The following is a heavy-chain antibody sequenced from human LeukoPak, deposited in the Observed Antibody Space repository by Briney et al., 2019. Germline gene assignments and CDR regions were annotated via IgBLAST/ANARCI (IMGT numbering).Heavy chain of an antibody. CDR2: ISYDGSNK. CDR1: GFTFSSYG. D-gene: IGHD3-10*01. CDR3: ARQKWITMVRGVINWFDP. V-gene: IGHV3-30*03. Sequence: GGSLRLSCAASGFTFSSYGMHWVRQAPGKGLEWVAVISYDGSNKYYADSVKGRFTISRDNSKNTLYLQMNSLRAEDTAVYYCARQKWITMVRGVINWFDPWGQGTLVTVSS. J-gene: IGHJ5*02.